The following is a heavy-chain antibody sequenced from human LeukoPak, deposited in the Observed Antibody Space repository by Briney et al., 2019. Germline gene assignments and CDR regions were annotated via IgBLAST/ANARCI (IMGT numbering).Heavy chain of an antibody. CDR2: MNPNSGNT. D-gene: IGHD3-3*01. CDR3: ARVRITIFGVVIYGMDV. Sequence: GASVKVSCKASGYTFTSYDINWVRQATGQGLEWMGWMNPNSGNTGYAQKFQGRVTMTRNTSISTAYMELSSLRSEDTAVYYCARVRITIFGVVIYGMDVRGQGTTVTVSS. CDR1: GYTFTSYD. V-gene: IGHV1-8*01. J-gene: IGHJ6*02.